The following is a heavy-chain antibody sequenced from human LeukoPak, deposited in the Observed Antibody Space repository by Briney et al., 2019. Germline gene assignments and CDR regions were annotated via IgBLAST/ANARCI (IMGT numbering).Heavy chain of an antibody. Sequence: PGGSLRLSCAASGFTFSSYEMNWVRQTPGQGLGWVSYISSSGNTIYYADSVKGRFTISRDNAKNSLYLQMNSLRAEDTAVYYCTRETSGRALRRLDYWGQGTLVTVSS. CDR2: ISSSGNTI. CDR1: GFTFSSYE. V-gene: IGHV3-48*03. D-gene: IGHD5-12*01. J-gene: IGHJ4*02. CDR3: TRETSGRALRRLDY.